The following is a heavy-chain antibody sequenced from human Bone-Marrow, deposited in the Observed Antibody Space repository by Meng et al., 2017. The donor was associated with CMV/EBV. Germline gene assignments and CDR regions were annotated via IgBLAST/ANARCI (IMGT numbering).Heavy chain of an antibody. CDR1: SYA. J-gene: IGHJ6*02. CDR2: IIPIFGTA. V-gene: IGHV1-69*01. Sequence: SYAISWVRQAPGQGLEWMGGIIPIFGTANYAQKFQGRVTITADESTSTAYMELSSLRSEDTAVYYCASLADSGMIAAAGTRYGMDVWGQGTTVTV. CDR3: ASLADSGMIAAAGTRYGMDV. D-gene: IGHD6-13*01.